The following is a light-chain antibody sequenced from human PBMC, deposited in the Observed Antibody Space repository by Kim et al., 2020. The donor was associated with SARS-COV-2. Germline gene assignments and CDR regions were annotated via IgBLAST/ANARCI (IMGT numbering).Light chain of an antibody. CDR3: SSYTSSTMDV. V-gene: IGLV2-14*03. J-gene: IGLJ1*01. Sequence: GHTIPTSCQGTSSDVGGYTYVSGYQQHPGKAPKLMIYDVSNRPSGVSNRFSGSKSGNTASLTISGLQAEDEADYYCSSYTSSTMDVFGTGTKVTVL. CDR1: SSDVGGYTY. CDR2: DVS.